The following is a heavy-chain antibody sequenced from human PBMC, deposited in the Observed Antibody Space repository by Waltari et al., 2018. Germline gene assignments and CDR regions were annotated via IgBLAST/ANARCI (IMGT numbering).Heavy chain of an antibody. J-gene: IGHJ2*01. D-gene: IGHD2-15*01. CDR3: ARAPLPLQDWYFDL. Sequence: QVQLQESGPGLVKPSETLSLTCTVSGGSISSYYWSWIRQPPGKGLEWIGYIYYSGSSNYHPSLKRRVTISVDTSKNQFSLKLSSLTAADTAVYYCARAPLPLQDWYFDLWGRGTLVSVSS. CDR2: IYYSGSS. V-gene: IGHV4-59*01. CDR1: GGSISSYY.